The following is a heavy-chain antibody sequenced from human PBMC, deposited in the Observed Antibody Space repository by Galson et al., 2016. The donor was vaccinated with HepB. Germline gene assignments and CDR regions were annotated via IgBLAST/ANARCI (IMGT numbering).Heavy chain of an antibody. J-gene: IGHJ4*02. Sequence: SLRLSCAASGFTFSSHAMSWVRQAPGKGLEWVSAISDSGDSTYYADSVKGRFTISRDNSKNTLYLQMSSLRAEDTAVYYCAKDLWVRQQLAYYFDYWGQGTLVTVSS. CDR3: AKDLWVRQQLAYYFDY. D-gene: IGHD6-13*01. CDR1: GFTFSSHA. CDR2: ISDSGDST. V-gene: IGHV3-23*01.